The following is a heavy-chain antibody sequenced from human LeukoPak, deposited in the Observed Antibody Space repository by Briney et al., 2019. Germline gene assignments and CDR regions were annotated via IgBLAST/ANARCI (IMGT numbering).Heavy chain of an antibody. CDR1: GFTFSSYS. CDR3: ASGVDYGDYEKRNFDY. D-gene: IGHD4-17*01. CDR2: ISSSSSYI. J-gene: IGHJ4*02. Sequence: GGSLRLSCAASGFTFSSYSMNWVRQAPGKGLEWVSSISSSSSYIYYADSVKGRFTISRDNAKNSLYLQMNSLRAEDTAVYYCASGVDYGDYEKRNFDYWGQGTLVTVSS. V-gene: IGHV3-21*01.